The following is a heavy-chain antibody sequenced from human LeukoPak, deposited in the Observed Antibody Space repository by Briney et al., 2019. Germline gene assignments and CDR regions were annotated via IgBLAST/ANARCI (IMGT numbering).Heavy chain of an antibody. D-gene: IGHD1-14*01. CDR3: ARYHTGGF. CDR1: GFTFSNYW. J-gene: IGHJ4*02. CDR2: ISHVGSDT. V-gene: IGHV3-74*01. Sequence: PGGSLRISCEASGFTFSNYWIHLVRQAPGMRLEWVSRISHVGSDTLYADSVNGRLTVSRDNAKNSVFLQLSSLKAEDTAVYYCARYHTGGFWGQGRLVTVSS.